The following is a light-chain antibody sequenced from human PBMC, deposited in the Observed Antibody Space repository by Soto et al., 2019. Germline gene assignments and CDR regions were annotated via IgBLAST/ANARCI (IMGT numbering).Light chain of an antibody. J-gene: IGKJ3*01. Sequence: DIQLTQSPSTLSTSVGARVTITCRASQSVSYWLAWYQQKPGKAPNLLIYDGSTLASGVPPRFSGGGFGTEFTLNISSLQPDDSAMYYCQHYNTYSKAFGPGTRVEIK. CDR1: QSVSYW. CDR3: QHYNTYSKA. V-gene: IGKV1-5*01. CDR2: DGS.